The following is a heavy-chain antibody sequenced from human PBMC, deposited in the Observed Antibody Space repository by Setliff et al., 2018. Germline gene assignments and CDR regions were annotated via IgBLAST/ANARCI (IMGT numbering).Heavy chain of an antibody. V-gene: IGHV1-18*01. J-gene: IGHJ4*02. CDR3: ARINFYVSSGYYYASDY. D-gene: IGHD3-22*01. CDR2: INNYNFNT. Sequence: ASVKVSCKAFGYTFTNYGINWVRQAPGQGLEWMGWINNYNFNTNYPQKFLGRVTMTTDTSTSTAYMELRSLRSDDTAVYYCARINFYVSSGYYYASDYWGQGTLVTVSS. CDR1: GYTFTNYG.